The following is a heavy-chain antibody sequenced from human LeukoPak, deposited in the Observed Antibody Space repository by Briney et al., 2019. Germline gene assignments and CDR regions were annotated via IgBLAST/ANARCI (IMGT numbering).Heavy chain of an antibody. V-gene: IGHV3-30*18. D-gene: IGHD6-6*01. J-gene: IGHJ6*02. CDR2: ISYDGSNK. Sequence: GGSLRLSCAASVFTFSSYGMHWVRQAPGKGLEWVAVISYDGSNKYYADSVKGRFTISRDNSKNTLYLQMNSLRAEDTAVYYCAKDSIAARPNYYGMDVWGQGTTVTVSS. CDR3: AKDSIAARPNYYGMDV. CDR1: VFTFSSYG.